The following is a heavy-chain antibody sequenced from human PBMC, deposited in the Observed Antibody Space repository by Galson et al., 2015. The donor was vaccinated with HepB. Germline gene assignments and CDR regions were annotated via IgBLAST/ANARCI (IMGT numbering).Heavy chain of an antibody. CDR3: ARDAIGQQLVYNWFDP. D-gene: IGHD6-13*01. V-gene: IGHV6-1*01. CDR2: TYYRSKWYN. J-gene: IGHJ5*02. Sequence: CAISGDSVSSNSAAWNWIRQSPSRGLEWLGRTYYRSKWYNDYAVSVKSRITINPDTSKNQFSLQLNSVTPEDTAVYYCARDAIGQQLVYNWFDPWGQGTLVTVSS. CDR1: GDSVSSNSAA.